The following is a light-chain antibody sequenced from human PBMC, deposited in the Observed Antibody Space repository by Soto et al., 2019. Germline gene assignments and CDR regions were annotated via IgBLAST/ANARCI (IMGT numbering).Light chain of an antibody. Sequence: QSVLTQAPSASGTPGQRVTISCSGSISNIGGNTVNLYQQLPGTAPKLLMYTNNQRPSGVPDRFSGSKSGTSASLAISGRLSEDEADYYCAALDDSLNGVVFGGGTKLTVL. CDR1: ISNIGGNT. CDR3: AALDDSLNGVV. V-gene: IGLV1-44*01. CDR2: TNN. J-gene: IGLJ2*01.